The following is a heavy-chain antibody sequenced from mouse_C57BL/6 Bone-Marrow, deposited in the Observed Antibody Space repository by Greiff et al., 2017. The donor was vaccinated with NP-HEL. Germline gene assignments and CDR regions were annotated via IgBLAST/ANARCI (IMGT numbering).Heavy chain of an antibody. Sequence: QVQLKESGAELAKPGASVKLSCKASGYTFTGYWMHWVKQRPGQGLEWIGDINPSSGYTKYNQKFKDKATLTADKSSSTAYMQLSSLTYEDSAVYYCARPSYFDVWGTGTTVTVSS. CDR2: INPSSGYT. CDR1: GYTFTGYW. V-gene: IGHV1-7*01. CDR3: ARPSYFDV. J-gene: IGHJ1*03.